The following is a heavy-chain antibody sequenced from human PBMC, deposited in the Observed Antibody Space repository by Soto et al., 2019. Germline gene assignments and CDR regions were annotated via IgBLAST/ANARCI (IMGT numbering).Heavy chain of an antibody. J-gene: IGHJ4*02. D-gene: IGHD6-19*01. Sequence: QVQLEQSGAEVKKPGASVKISCRTSGYTFTSNAIHWVRQAPGQRLEWMGWIGGGDGNTKYSQKFQGRVTMTIDTSATTAYMELSSLRSEDTSMYYCARGQSDGWYHDYWGQGTLDTVSS. CDR1: GYTFTSNA. CDR3: ARGQSDGWYHDY. CDR2: IGGGDGNT. V-gene: IGHV1-3*01.